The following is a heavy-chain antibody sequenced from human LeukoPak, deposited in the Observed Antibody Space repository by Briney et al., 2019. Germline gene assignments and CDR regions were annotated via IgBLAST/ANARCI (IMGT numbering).Heavy chain of an antibody. CDR3: ARGGQLVRLDWFDP. J-gene: IGHJ5*02. CDR1: GFTFSSYW. CDR2: IKQDGSEK. V-gene: IGHV3-7*01. Sequence: GGSLRLSCAASGFTFSSYWMSWVRQAPGKGLEWVANIKQDGSEKYYVDPVKGRFTISRDNAKNSLYLQMNSLRAEDTAVYYCARGGQLVRLDWFDPWGQGTLVTVSS. D-gene: IGHD6-6*01.